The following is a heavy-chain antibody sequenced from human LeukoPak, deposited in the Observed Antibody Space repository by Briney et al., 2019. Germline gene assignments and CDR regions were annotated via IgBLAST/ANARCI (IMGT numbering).Heavy chain of an antibody. CDR2: MNPRDNT. J-gene: IGHJ3*02. CDR3: ARYTQHYGFDI. CDR1: GYTSTSLD. D-gene: IGHD3-3*02. V-gene: IGHV1-8*01. Sequence: ASVKLSCKASGYTSTSLDINWVRQATGRGLEWLGWMNPRDNTGYAQKFQGRVTLTRDKSINTAYMELSSLRSEDTAVYYCARYTQHYGFDIWGQGTMVTVSA.